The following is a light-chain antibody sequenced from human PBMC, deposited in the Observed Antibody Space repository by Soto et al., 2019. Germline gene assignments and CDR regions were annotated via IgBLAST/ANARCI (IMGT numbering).Light chain of an antibody. CDR1: QSISSW. CDR2: DAS. CDR3: QQYNSYSRP. V-gene: IGKV1-5*01. J-gene: IGKJ1*01. Sequence: DIQMTQSPSTLSASVGDRVTITCRASQSISSWLAWYQQKPGKAPQLLIYDASSLESGVPSRFSGSGSGTEFTLTISSLQPDDFATYYCQQYNSYSRPFGQGTKVDIK.